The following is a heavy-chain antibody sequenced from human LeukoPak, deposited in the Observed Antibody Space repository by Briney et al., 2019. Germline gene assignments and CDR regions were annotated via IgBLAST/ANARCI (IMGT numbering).Heavy chain of an antibody. CDR1: GGTFISYA. CDR2: IIPIFGTA. CDR3: ASPYCGGDCYSSDAFDI. V-gene: IGHV1-69*01. D-gene: IGHD2-21*01. J-gene: IGHJ3*02. Sequence: ASVKVSCKASGGTFISYAMSWVRQARGQGLEWMGGIIPIFGTANYAQKFQVRVTITAEESSTTAYVSLSSLRSEYRAGYYCASPYCGGDCYSSDAFDIWGQGTMVTVSS.